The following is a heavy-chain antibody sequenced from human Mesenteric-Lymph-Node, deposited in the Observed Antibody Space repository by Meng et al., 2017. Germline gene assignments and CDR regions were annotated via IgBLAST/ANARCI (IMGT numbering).Heavy chain of an antibody. CDR3: ARVLIVQKQWPGSGDAFDI. CDR1: GCTLRSYE. J-gene: IGHJ3*02. Sequence: GGSLRLSCAASGCTLRSYEMKWVRQAPGKGLEWVSYISSSGSTIYYADSVKGRFTISRDNAKNSLYLQMNSLRAEDTAVYYCARVLIVQKQWPGSGDAFDIWGQGTMVTVSS. D-gene: IGHD6-19*01. CDR2: ISSSGSTI. V-gene: IGHV3-48*03.